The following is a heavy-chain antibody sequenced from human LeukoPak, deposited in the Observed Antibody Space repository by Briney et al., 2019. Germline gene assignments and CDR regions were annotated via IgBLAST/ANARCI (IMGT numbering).Heavy chain of an antibody. V-gene: IGHV3-21*01. Sequence: GGSLRLSCAASGFTFSSYSMNWVRQAPGKGLEWVSSISSSSSYIYYADSVKGRFTISRDNAKNSLYLQMNSLRAEDTAVYYCAGMVRGVQPNWFDSWGQGTLVTVSS. CDR1: GFTFSSYS. D-gene: IGHD3-10*01. J-gene: IGHJ5*01. CDR2: ISSSSSYI. CDR3: AGMVRGVQPNWFDS.